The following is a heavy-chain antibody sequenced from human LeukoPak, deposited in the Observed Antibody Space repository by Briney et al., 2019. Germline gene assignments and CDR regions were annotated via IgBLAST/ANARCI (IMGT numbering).Heavy chain of an antibody. D-gene: IGHD3-10*01. J-gene: IGHJ5*01. CDR2: INHSGST. CDR3: ARRPRGVIIKSWFDS. Sequence: SETLSLTCAVYGGSFSAYYWSWIRQPPGKRLEWIGEINHSGSTNYNPSLKSRVTILLDTSKNQFSLDLSSVTAADTAVYYCARRPRGVIIKSWFDSWGQGTLVTVSS. CDR1: GGSFSAYY. V-gene: IGHV4-34*01.